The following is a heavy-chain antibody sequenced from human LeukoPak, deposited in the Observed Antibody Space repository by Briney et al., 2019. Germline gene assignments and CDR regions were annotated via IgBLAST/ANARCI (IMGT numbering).Heavy chain of an antibody. CDR1: GYTFTGYY. V-gene: IGHV1-2*02. J-gene: IGHJ4*02. CDR2: INPNSGGT. D-gene: IGHD2-21*02. CDR3: ARVAWEGSYCGGDCYPFDY. Sequence: GASVKVSCKASGYTFTGYYMHWVRQAPGQGLEWMGWINPNSGGTNYAQKFQGRVTMTRDTSISTAYMELSRLRSDDTAVYYCARVAWEGSYCGGDCYPFDYWGQGTPVTV.